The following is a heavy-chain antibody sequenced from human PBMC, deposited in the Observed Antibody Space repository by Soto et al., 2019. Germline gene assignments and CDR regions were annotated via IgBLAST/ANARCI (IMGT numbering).Heavy chain of an antibody. CDR1: EGTFNSYA. J-gene: IGHJ4*02. V-gene: IGHV1-69*01. Sequence: QAQVVQSGAEVRKPGSSVKLSCKAYEGTFNSYAIAWVRQAPGQGLEWMGGIIPYYNTLNYAQKFQDSVTITADDSTNTVYMELSSLRSDDTAVYFCASGASRWYPYGFESWASGPRVSVSS. D-gene: IGHD6-13*01. CDR2: IIPYYNTL. CDR3: ASGASRWYPYGFES.